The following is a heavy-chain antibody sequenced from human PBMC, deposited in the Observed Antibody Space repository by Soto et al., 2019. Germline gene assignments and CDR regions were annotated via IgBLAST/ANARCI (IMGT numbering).Heavy chain of an antibody. CDR3: VRRMASPDQ. CDR1: GFTFIDYE. V-gene: IGHV3-48*03. CDR2: ITSGGRSI. Sequence: PWGSLRLSCTASGFTFIDYEMNLVRQAPGKGLEWVSYITSGGRSIYYADSVKGRFIISRDNAENSLYLQMNSLRPEDTAVYYCVRRMASPDQWGQGTLVTVSS. D-gene: IGHD2-15*01. J-gene: IGHJ4*02.